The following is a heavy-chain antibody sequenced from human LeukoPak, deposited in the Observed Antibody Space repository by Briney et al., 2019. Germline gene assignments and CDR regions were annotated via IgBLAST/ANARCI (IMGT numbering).Heavy chain of an antibody. Sequence: SETLSLTCTVSGGSISNFYWSWIRQPAGKGLEWIGRIYTSGSTNYNPSLKSRVTMSVDTSKNQFSLKLSSVTAADTAVYYCARVRFIPYYYGSGTKHYYMDVWGKGTTVTISS. CDR3: ARVRFIPYYYGSGTKHYYMDV. J-gene: IGHJ6*03. V-gene: IGHV4-4*07. CDR1: GGSISNFY. CDR2: IYTSGST. D-gene: IGHD3-10*01.